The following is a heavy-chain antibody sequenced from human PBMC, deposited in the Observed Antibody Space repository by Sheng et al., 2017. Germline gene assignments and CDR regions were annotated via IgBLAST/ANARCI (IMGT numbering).Heavy chain of an antibody. CDR1: GFTFNIYE. J-gene: IGHJ4*02. Sequence: EMQVVESGGDRVQPGGSLRLSCAASGFTFNIYEMSWVRQAPGKGLEWVSHISHSGTYTVYADSVEGRFTISRDNARNSVSLQMNSLRAEDTAVYYCARDGLLHSYGQGYLDYWGQGVLVTVSS. CDR2: ISHSGTYT. V-gene: IGHV3-48*03. D-gene: IGHD5-18*01. CDR3: ARDGLLHSYGQGYLDY.